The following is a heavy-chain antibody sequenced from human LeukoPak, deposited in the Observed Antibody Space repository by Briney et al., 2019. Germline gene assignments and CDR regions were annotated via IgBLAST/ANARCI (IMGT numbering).Heavy chain of an antibody. CDR3: ARGGTYQPLLSDY. CDR1: GFTFSSYA. D-gene: IGHD2-21*02. J-gene: IGHJ4*02. Sequence: PWGSLRLSCAASGFTFSSYAMHWVRQAPGKGLEYVSAISSNGGSTYYADSVKGRFTISRDNSKNTLYLQMGSLRAEDMAVYYCARGGTYQPLLSDYWGQGTLVTVSS. V-gene: IGHV3-64*02. CDR2: ISSNGGST.